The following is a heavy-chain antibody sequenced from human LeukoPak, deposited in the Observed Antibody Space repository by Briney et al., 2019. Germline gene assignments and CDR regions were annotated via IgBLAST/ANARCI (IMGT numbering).Heavy chain of an antibody. Sequence: PGGSLRLSCAASGFTFTYYAMHWVRQAPGKGLEWVAVVSNDGSNQDYTDSVKGRFIISRDDSKNTVYLQMNSLRVDDRAMYYCARGPDPVVRGPRRAFDLWGQGTLVTVSP. D-gene: IGHD3-10*01. J-gene: IGHJ3*01. CDR1: GFTFTYYA. CDR3: ARGPDPVVRGPRRAFDL. CDR2: VSNDGSNQ. V-gene: IGHV3-30-3*01.